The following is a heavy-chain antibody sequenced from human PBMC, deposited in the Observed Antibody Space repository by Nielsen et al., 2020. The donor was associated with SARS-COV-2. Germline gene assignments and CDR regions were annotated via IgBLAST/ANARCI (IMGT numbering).Heavy chain of an antibody. V-gene: IGHV3-30*04. CDR2: ISYDGSNK. D-gene: IGHD3-10*01. CDR1: GFTFSSYA. CDR3: AGEPGDGPNAFDI. J-gene: IGHJ3*02. Sequence: GESLKISCAASGFTFSSYAMHWVRQAPGKGLEWVAVISYDGSNKYYADSVKGRFTISRDNSKNTLYLQMNSLRAEDTAVYYCAGEPGDGPNAFDIWGQGTMVTVSS.